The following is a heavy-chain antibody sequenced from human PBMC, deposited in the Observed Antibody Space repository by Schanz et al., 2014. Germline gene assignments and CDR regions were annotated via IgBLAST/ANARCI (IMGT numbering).Heavy chain of an antibody. CDR1: GYIFSSYA. CDR3: TRESSGGYIPITIYNVDV. J-gene: IGHJ6*02. CDR2: TSVSNGNT. Sequence: QVLLVQSGAEVKKPGASVKVSCKASGYIFSSYAIHWVRQAPGQGLEWMGWTSVSNGNTQYAQNLQDRVIMTTDTSTSTAYMELRSLRFEDTAVYFCTRESSGGYIPITIYNVDVWGQGTTVTVSS. D-gene: IGHD3-3*01. V-gene: IGHV1-18*01.